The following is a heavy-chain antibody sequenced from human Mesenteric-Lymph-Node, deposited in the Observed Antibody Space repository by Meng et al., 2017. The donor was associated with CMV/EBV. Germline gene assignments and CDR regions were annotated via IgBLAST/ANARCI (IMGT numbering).Heavy chain of an antibody. CDR1: GYSFTDFG. V-gene: IGHV1-18*01. CDR2: ISPYNGNT. D-gene: IGHD2/OR15-2a*01. J-gene: IGHJ3*02. CDR3: ARWSSTYFKNAFDI. Sequence: SGYSFTDFGITWVRQAPGQGLEWMGWISPYNGNTFYAQKFQGRVTMTADTPTNTASMELRTLRSDDTAVYYCARWSSTYFKNAFDIWGQGTVVTVSS.